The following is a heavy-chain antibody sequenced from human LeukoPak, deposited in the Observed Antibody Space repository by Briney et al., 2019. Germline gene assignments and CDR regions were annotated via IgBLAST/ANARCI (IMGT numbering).Heavy chain of an antibody. CDR2: ISSNGATT. CDR3: AKDPTYYYDSSGYPPDY. V-gene: IGHV3-64*04. CDR1: GFTFNRFY. D-gene: IGHD3-22*01. Sequence: GGSLRLSCSASGFTFNRFYLHWVRQAPGKGLEFVPHISSNGATTYYADSVKGRFTISRDNSKNTLYLQMNSLRAEDTAVYYCAKDPTYYYDSSGYPPDYWGQGTLVTVSS. J-gene: IGHJ4*02.